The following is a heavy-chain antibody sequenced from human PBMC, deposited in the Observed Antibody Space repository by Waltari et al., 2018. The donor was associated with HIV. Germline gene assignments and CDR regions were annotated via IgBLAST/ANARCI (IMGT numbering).Heavy chain of an antibody. J-gene: IGHJ4*02. V-gene: IGHV4-39*07. CDR1: GGSISSSSYY. D-gene: IGHD6-19*01. CDR2: IYYSGST. CDR3: ARDKSGWYPTFDY. Sequence: QLQLQESGPGLVKPSETLSLTCTVSGGSISSSSYYWGWIRQPPGTGLEWIGSIYYSGSTYYNPSLKSRVTISVDTSKNQFSLKLSSVTAADTAVYYCARDKSGWYPTFDYWGQGTLVTVSS.